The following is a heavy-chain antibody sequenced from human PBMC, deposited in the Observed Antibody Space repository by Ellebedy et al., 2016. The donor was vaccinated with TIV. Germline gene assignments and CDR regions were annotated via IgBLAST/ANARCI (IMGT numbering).Heavy chain of an antibody. CDR1: GFTFSSYG. Sequence: GESLKISXAASGFTFSSYGMHWVRQAPGKGLEWVAVIWYDGSNKYYADSVKGRFTISRDNSKNTLYLQMNSLRAEDTAVYYCAREIGYSGSYYGDYWGQGTLVTVSS. CDR3: AREIGYSGSYYGDY. J-gene: IGHJ4*02. V-gene: IGHV3-33*01. CDR2: IWYDGSNK. D-gene: IGHD1-26*01.